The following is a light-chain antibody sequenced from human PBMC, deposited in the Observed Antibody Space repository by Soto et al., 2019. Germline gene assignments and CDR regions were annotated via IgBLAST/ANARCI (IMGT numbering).Light chain of an antibody. CDR3: QQFGDSPPAFT. CDR2: GAS. CDR1: RSVSSRY. Sequence: ESMLTQSPGTLSLSPGDRATLSCRASRSVSSRYITWYQQKPGQAPRLLIYGASIRATGIPDRFSGSGSGTEFTLTISRLEAEDFAVYYCQQFGDSPPAFTFGQGTKLEI. V-gene: IGKV3-20*01. J-gene: IGKJ2*01.